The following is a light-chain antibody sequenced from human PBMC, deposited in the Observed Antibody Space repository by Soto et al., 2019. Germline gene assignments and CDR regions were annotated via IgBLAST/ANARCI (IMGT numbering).Light chain of an antibody. V-gene: IGKV3-20*01. CDR3: QQYGSSPS. CDR2: GAS. Sequence: EIVLTHSPGTLSLSPWEIATLSCRASQSVSSRLAWYQQKPGQAPRLLISGASSRATGIPDRFSGSGSATDFTLTISRLEPGDFAVYYCQQYGSSPSFGGGTKVDIK. CDR1: QSVSSR. J-gene: IGKJ4*01.